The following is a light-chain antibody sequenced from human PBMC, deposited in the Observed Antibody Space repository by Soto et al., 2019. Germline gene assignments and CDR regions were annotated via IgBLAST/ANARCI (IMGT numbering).Light chain of an antibody. J-gene: IGKJ2*01. CDR3: QSYNDWPFT. Sequence: EILMTQSPATLSVSPGERVTLSCRASESLSTYLAWYQQKPGQAPRLLIYGASTKATGIPARFSGSGSATDFTLTISSLQSEDFAVYYCQSYNDWPFTFGQGTKVDI. CDR1: ESLSTY. V-gene: IGKV3-15*01. CDR2: GAS.